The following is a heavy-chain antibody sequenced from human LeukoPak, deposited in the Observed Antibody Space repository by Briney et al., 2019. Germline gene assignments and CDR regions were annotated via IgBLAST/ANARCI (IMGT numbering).Heavy chain of an antibody. Sequence: ASVKVSCKASGYTFTGYYMHWVRQAPGQGLERTGWINPNSGGTNYAQKFQGRVTMTRDTSISTAYMELSRLRSDDTAVYYCARAASIAARYYYYYGMDVWGQGTTVTVSS. D-gene: IGHD6-6*01. J-gene: IGHJ6*02. CDR1: GYTFTGYY. V-gene: IGHV1-2*02. CDR3: ARAASIAARYYYYYGMDV. CDR2: INPNSGGT.